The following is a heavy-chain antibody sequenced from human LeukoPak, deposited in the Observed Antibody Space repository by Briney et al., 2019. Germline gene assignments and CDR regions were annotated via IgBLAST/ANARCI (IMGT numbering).Heavy chain of an antibody. Sequence: SETLSLTCAVYGGSFSGYYWSWIRQPPGKGLEWIGEINHSGSTNYNPSLKSRVTISVDTSKNQFSLKLSSVTAADTAVYYCEKRICSSTSPPGGFTYGAKGPRVTVSS. D-gene: IGHD2-2*01. CDR1: GGSFSGYY. J-gene: IGHJ4*02. V-gene: IGHV4-34*01. CDR2: INHSGST. CDR3: EKRICSSTSPPGGFTY.